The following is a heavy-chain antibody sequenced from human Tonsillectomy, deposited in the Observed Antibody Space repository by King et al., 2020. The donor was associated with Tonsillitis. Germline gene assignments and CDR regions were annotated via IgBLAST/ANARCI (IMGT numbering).Heavy chain of an antibody. Sequence: QLVQSGAEVKKPGSSVKVSCKASRGTFSNYAFSWVRQAPGQGLEWVGRIIPILGVTNYAQKFQGRVTITADKSTSTAYLELSSVRSEDTAAYFCAREDFSSKYFDSWGQGTLVSVSS. D-gene: IGHD4-11*01. V-gene: IGHV1-69*04. CDR2: IIPILGVT. J-gene: IGHJ4*02. CDR3: AREDFSSKYFDS. CDR1: RGTFSNYA.